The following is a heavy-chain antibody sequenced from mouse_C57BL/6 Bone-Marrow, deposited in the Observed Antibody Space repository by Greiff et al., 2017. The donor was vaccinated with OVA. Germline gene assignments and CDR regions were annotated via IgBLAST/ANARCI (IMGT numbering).Heavy chain of an antibody. CDR2: IDPSDSYT. CDR1: GYTFTSYW. V-gene: IGHV1-50*01. Sequence: QVQLQQPGAELVKPGASVKLSCKASGYTFTSYWMQWVKQRPGQGLEWIGEIDPSDSYTNYNQNFKGKATLTVDTSSSTAYMQLSSLTSADSAVYYCARDFYYGNYAMDYWGQGTSVTVSS. D-gene: IGHD2-1*01. CDR3: ARDFYYGNYAMDY. J-gene: IGHJ4*01.